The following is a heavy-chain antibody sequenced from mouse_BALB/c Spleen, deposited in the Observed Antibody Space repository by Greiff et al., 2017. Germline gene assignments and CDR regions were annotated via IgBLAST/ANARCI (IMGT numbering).Heavy chain of an antibody. CDR3: ARDEGYYYGSSYEGYAMDY. V-gene: IGHV2-9*02. D-gene: IGHD1-1*01. Sequence: VQLVESGPGLVAPSQSLSITCTVSGFSLTSYGVHWVRQPPGKGLEWLGVIWAGGSTNYNSALMSRLSISKDNSKSQVFLKMNSLQTDDTAMYYCARDEGYYYGSSYEGYAMDYWGQGTSVTVSS. CDR1: GFSLTSYG. J-gene: IGHJ4*01. CDR2: IWAGGST.